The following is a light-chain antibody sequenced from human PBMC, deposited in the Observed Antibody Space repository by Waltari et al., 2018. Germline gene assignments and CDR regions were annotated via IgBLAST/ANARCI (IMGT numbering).Light chain of an antibody. V-gene: IGKV4-1*01. Sequence: DIVMTQSPDSLAVSLGERATINCKSSQSLLWSFNNNNYLAWYQQKPGQPPKLLINWASTRESGVPDRFSGSGSGADFTLTISSLQAEDVAVYYCQQYYSTPPTFGQGTKLEIK. CDR1: QSLLWSFNNNNY. J-gene: IGKJ2*01. CDR3: QQYYSTPPT. CDR2: WAS.